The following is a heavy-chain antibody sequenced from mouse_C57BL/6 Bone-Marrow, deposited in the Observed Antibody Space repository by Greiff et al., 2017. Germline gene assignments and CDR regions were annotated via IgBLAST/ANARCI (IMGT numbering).Heavy chain of an antibody. Sequence: EVKLQESGGGLVRPGGSMKLSCVASGFTFSNYWMNWVRQSPEKGLEWVAQIRLKSDNYATHYAESVKGRFTISRDDSKSSVYLQMNNLRAEDTGIYYCTPLYYGSRRDFEYWGQGTTLTVSS. CDR1: GFTFSNYW. D-gene: IGHD1-1*01. J-gene: IGHJ2*01. CDR2: IRLKSDNYAT. V-gene: IGHV6-3*01. CDR3: TPLYYGSRRDFEY.